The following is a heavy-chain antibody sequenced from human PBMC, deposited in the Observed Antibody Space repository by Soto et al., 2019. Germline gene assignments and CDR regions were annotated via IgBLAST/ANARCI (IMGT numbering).Heavy chain of an antibody. Sequence: EVQLVETGGGLIQPGGSLRLSCAASGFTVSSNYMSWVRQAPGKGLEWVSVIYSGGSTYYADSVKGRFTISRDNSKNTLYLQMNSLRAEDTAVYYCARDGYSSSWYVFDYWGQGTLVTVSS. CDR3: ARDGYSSSWYVFDY. CDR1: GFTVSSNY. D-gene: IGHD6-13*01. CDR2: IYSGGST. V-gene: IGHV3-53*02. J-gene: IGHJ4*02.